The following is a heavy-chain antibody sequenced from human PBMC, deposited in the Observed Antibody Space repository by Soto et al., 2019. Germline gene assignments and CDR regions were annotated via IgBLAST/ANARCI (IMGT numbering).Heavy chain of an antibody. CDR1: GGSINSCW. Sequence: SETLSLTCRVPGGSINSCWWSWIRQAAGKGLEWVGRVYSSGTTDYNPSLNSRATMSVETSKNQFSLKLSTVTAAATAVYSCARAIGTYASGEGYWGPGSKVTVCS. CDR2: VYSSGTT. V-gene: IGHV4-4*07. D-gene: IGHD1-1*01. CDR3: ARAIGTYASGEGY. J-gene: IGHJ4*02.